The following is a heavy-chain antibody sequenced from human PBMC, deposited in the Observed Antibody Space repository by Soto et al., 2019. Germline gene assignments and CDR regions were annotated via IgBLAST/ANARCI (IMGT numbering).Heavy chain of an antibody. Sequence: PSETLPLTCTVYGGSISGGGNYWGWIPQPPGKGLEWIGNIYYRGNTYYNPSLRSRVTISVDTSKNQFSLKVTSLTAADTAVYYCARHRDTSSRYLLPDYWGQGILVTVSS. D-gene: IGHD6-13*01. J-gene: IGHJ4*02. CDR2: IYYRGNT. CDR3: ARHRDTSSRYLLPDY. V-gene: IGHV4-39*01. CDR1: GGSISGGGNY.